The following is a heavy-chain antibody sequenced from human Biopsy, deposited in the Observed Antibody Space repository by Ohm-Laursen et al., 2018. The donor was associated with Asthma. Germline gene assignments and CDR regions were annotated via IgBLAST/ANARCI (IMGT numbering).Heavy chain of an antibody. D-gene: IGHD4-17*01. J-gene: IGHJ4*02. CDR3: ASDFPKDYVRYNFQF. Sequence: GASVKVSCKISGYTITDLSMHWVRQAPGQGLEWMGGHDPEEGGTVNARRFQGRVTMTEDTSTDTAYMELSSLSSDDTAVYYCASDFPKDYVRYNFQFWGQGTLVTVSS. CDR1: GYTITDLS. V-gene: IGHV1-24*01. CDR2: HDPEEGGT.